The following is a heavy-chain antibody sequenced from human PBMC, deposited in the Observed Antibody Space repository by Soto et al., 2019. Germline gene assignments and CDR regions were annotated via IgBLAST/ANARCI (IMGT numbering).Heavy chain of an antibody. D-gene: IGHD1-26*01. CDR2: ISGSGGST. J-gene: IGHJ4*02. CDR3: AKVSLVGATPSLGY. CDR1: GFTFSSYA. V-gene: IGHV3-23*01. Sequence: GGSLRLSCAASGFTFSSYAMSWVRQAPGKGLEWVSAISGSGGSTYYADSVKGRFTISRDNSKNTLYLQMNSLRAKDTAVYYCAKVSLVGATPSLGYWGQGTLVTVSS.